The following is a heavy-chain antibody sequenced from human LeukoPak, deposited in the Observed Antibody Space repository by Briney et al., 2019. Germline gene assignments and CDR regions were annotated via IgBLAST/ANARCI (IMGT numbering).Heavy chain of an antibody. V-gene: IGHV3-64D*06. CDR2: INGDGGST. D-gene: IGHD3-10*01. Sequence: PGGSLRLSCSASGFTFNNYALHWVRQAPGKALEYVSGINGDGGSTYYADSVRGRFTISRDNSKNTLYLQMSSLRTEDTAVYYCVKDGSGSYYTYYFDYWGQGTLVTVSS. CDR3: VKDGSGSYYTYYFDY. J-gene: IGHJ4*02. CDR1: GFTFNNYA.